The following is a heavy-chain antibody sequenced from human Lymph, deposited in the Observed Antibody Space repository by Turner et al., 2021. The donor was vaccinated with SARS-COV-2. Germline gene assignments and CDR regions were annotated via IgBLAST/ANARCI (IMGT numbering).Heavy chain of an antibody. CDR1: AGSISSGGYY. D-gene: IGHD4-17*01. J-gene: IGHJ4*02. CDR3: ARDYGGNSNYFDY. CDR2: IYYSGST. V-gene: IGHV4-31*03. Sequence: HVLLQESGPELLQPSHTLSLACTVSAGSISSGGYYWSWIRQCQGKGREWIGYIYYSGSTYYNTALKRRVRISVDTSKNQFSLKLSAVTAADTAVYYCARDYGGNSNYFDYWGQGTLVTVSS.